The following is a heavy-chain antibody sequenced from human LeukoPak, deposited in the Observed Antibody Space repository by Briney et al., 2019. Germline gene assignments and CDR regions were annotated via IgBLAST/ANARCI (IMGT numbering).Heavy chain of an antibody. CDR3: ARVYYASWSGQPLSQHWLDP. V-gene: IGHV3-9*01. D-gene: IGHD3-3*01. J-gene: IGHJ5*02. CDR2: INWNSDSI. Sequence: GRSLRLSCAVSGFTFDDYAMHWVRQVPGKGLEWVSGINWNSDSIGYADSVKGRFAISRDNAKNSLYLQMNGLRVEDTAVYYCARVYYASWSGQPLSQHWLDPWGQGTLVTVSS. CDR1: GFTFDDYA.